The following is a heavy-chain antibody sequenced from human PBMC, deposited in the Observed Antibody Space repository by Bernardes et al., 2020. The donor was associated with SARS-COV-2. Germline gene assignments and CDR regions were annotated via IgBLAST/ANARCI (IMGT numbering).Heavy chain of an antibody. CDR3: AKDKVSYSSDEFDI. Sequence: GGSLRLSCAASGFTFSSYCMNWVRQVPGKGLEWVSSISAGGKATYSADSVKGRFTISRDNSQNTVYLQMNSLRAEDTAKYFCAKDKVSYSSDEFDICGQGTMVTGSS. V-gene: IGHV3-23*01. CDR1: GFTFSSYC. D-gene: IGHD3-10*01. J-gene: IGHJ3*02. CDR2: ISAGGKAT.